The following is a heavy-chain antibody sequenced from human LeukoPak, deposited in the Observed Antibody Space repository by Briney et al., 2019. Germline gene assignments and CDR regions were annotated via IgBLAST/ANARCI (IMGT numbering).Heavy chain of an antibody. CDR2: INPSGGST. V-gene: IGHV1-46*01. CDR3: ARATLYDYYFNY. J-gene: IGHJ4*02. D-gene: IGHD5/OR15-5a*01. Sequence: ASVKVSCKASGYTFTNYYMHWVRQAPGQGLEWMGIINPSGGSTSYAQKFQGRVTMTGDTSTSTVYMELSSLRSEDTAVYYCARATLYDYYFNYWGQGTLVTVSS. CDR1: GYTFTNYY.